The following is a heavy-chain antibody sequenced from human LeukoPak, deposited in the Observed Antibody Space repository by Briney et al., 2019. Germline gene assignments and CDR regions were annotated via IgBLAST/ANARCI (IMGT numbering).Heavy chain of an antibody. Sequence: SETLSLTCTVSGGSISSYYWSWIRQPPGKGLEWIGYIFYSGSTNYNPSLKSRVTLSVDTSKNQFSLKLSSVTAADTAVYYCARDHAHSSGYYQYYFDYWGQGTLVTVSS. CDR2: IFYSGST. CDR1: GGSISSYY. V-gene: IGHV4-59*01. D-gene: IGHD3-22*01. J-gene: IGHJ4*02. CDR3: ARDHAHSSGYYQYYFDY.